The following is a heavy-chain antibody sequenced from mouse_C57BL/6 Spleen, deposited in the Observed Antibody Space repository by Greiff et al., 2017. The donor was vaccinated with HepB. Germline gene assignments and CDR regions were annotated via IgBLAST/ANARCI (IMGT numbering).Heavy chain of an antibody. J-gene: IGHJ2*01. D-gene: IGHD3-3*01. Sequence: VQLKQSGPELVKPGASVKISCKASGYTFTDYYMNWVKQSHGKSLEWIGDINPNNGGTSYNQKFKGKATLTVDKSSSTAYMELRSLTSEDSAVYYCARRGLFSFDYWGQGTTLTVSS. CDR1: GYTFTDYY. V-gene: IGHV1-26*01. CDR3: ARRGLFSFDY. CDR2: INPNNGGT.